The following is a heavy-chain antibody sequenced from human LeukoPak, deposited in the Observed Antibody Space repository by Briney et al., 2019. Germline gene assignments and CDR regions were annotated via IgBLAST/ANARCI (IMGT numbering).Heavy chain of an antibody. V-gene: IGHV4-61*01. D-gene: IGHD3-16*01. CDR2: TYYSGST. CDR1: GGSFSSGSYY. J-gene: IGHJ4*02. CDR3: ARYDSGSYAWHFDY. Sequence: SETLSLTCTVSGGSFSSGSYYWSWIRQPPGKGLEWIGYTYYSGSTNYNPSLKSRVTISVDTSKNQFSLKLSSVTAADTAVYYCARYDSGSYAWHFDYWGQGTLVTVSS.